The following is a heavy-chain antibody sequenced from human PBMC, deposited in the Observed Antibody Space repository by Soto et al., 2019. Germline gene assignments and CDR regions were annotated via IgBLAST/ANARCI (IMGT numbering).Heavy chain of an antibody. CDR2: ISGSGGSP. D-gene: IGHD2-8*01. J-gene: IGHJ4*02. CDR1: GFSFSTYT. Sequence: SLRLSCAASGFSFSTYTMSWVRRAPGKGLEWVSAISGSGGSPSYADSVQGRFTISRDNPKKTLYLQMNSLRAEDTALYYCAKARCTTSNCYVPDYWGQGTLVTVSS. CDR3: AKARCTTSNCYVPDY. V-gene: IGHV3-23*01.